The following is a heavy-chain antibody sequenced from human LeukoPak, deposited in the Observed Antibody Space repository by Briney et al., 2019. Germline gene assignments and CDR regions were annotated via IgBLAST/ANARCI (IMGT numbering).Heavy chain of an antibody. CDR3: ARAVRYGSSWSLQH. CDR1: GYTFTGYY. V-gene: IGHV1-2*02. Sequence: ASVKVSCKASGYTFTGYYMHWVRQAPGQGLEWMGWINPNSGGTNYAQKFQGRVTMTRDTSISTACMELSRLRSDDTAVYYCARAVRYGSSWSLQHWGQGTLVTVSS. CDR2: INPNSGGT. D-gene: IGHD6-13*01. J-gene: IGHJ1*01.